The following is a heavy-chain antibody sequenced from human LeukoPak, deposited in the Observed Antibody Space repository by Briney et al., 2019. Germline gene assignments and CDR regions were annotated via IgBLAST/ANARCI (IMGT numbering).Heavy chain of an antibody. V-gene: IGHV3-48*03. J-gene: IGHJ6*04. CDR1: GFTFSSYE. CDR2: ISSSGSTI. D-gene: IGHD3-10*02. Sequence: GGSLRLSCAASGFTFSSYEMNWVRQAPGKGLGWVSYISSSGSTIYYADSVKGRFTISRDNAKNSLYLQMNSLRAEDTAVYYCAELGITMIGGVWGKGTTVTISS. CDR3: AELGITMIGGV.